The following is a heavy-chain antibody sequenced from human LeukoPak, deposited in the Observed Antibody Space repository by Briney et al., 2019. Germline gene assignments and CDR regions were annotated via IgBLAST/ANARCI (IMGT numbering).Heavy chain of an antibody. CDR2: IYHSGST. CDR3: ARGVPAAGSIRFDP. Sequence: PSGTLSLTCAVSGGSITSGNWWSWVRQPPGKGLEWIGEIYHSGSTNYNLSLKSRVTISVDKSKNQFSLILNSVTAADTAVYYCARGVPAAGSIRFDPWGQGTPVTVSS. V-gene: IGHV4-4*02. J-gene: IGHJ5*02. D-gene: IGHD6-13*01. CDR1: GGSITSGNW.